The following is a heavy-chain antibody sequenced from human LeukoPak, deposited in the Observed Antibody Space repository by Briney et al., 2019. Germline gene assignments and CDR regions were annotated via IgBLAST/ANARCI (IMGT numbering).Heavy chain of an antibody. Sequence: ASVKVSCKASGYTFTGYYMHWVRQAPGQGLEWMGWISAYNGNTNYAQKLQGRVTMTTDTSTSTAYMELSSLRSEDTAVYYCARGGDYGGKAYYFDYWGQGTLVTVSS. J-gene: IGHJ4*02. CDR2: ISAYNGNT. CDR1: GYTFTGYY. D-gene: IGHD4-23*01. CDR3: ARGGDYGGKAYYFDY. V-gene: IGHV1-18*04.